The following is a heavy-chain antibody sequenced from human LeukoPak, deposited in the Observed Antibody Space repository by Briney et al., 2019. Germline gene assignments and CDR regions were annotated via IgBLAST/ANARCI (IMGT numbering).Heavy chain of an antibody. Sequence: ASETLSLTCTVSGGSISSYYWSWIRQPPGKGLEWIGTIYYSGSTYYNPSLESRVTISIDTSKNQFSLKLNSVTAADTAVYYCARVLPQWLARYYFDYWGQGTLVTVSS. CDR1: GGSISSYY. D-gene: IGHD6-19*01. J-gene: IGHJ4*02. CDR3: ARVLPQWLARYYFDY. CDR2: IYYSGST. V-gene: IGHV4-59*04.